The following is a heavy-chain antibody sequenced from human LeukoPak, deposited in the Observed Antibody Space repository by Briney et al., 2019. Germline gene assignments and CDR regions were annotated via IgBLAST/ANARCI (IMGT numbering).Heavy chain of an antibody. D-gene: IGHD4-17*01. Sequence: GGSLRLSCAASGFTFSDYYMTWIRQAPGKGLEWVSNISSSGSYTNYADSVKGRFTISRDNAKNSLYLQMHNLRAEDTAVYYCARGDYGPYYFDYWGQGTLVPVSS. CDR2: ISSSGSYT. CDR3: ARGDYGPYYFDY. V-gene: IGHV3-11*05. CDR1: GFTFSDYY. J-gene: IGHJ4*02.